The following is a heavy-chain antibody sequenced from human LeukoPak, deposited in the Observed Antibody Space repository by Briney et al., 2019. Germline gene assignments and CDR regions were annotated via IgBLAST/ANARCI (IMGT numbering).Heavy chain of an antibody. D-gene: IGHD4-17*01. CDR1: GFTFSSYS. CDR3: ARDLRLRGPTGGY. Sequence: GGSLRLSCAASGFTFSSYSMNWVRQAPGKGLEWVSYISSSSSTIYYADSVKGRFTISRDNAKNSLYLQMNSLRVEDTAVYYCARDLRLRGPTGGYWGQGTLVTVSS. J-gene: IGHJ4*02. CDR2: ISSSSSTI. V-gene: IGHV3-48*01.